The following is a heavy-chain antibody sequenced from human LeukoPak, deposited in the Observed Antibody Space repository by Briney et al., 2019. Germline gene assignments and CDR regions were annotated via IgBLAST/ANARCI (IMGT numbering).Heavy chain of an antibody. CDR2: SGDNT. Sequence: GGSLRLSCVASGFTFSSYAMTWVRQAPGKGLEWVSSSGDNTRYADSVKGRFTMSRDNSKNTLDLQMNSLRAEDTAVYYCAKEARVGGSYRYYFDYWGQGTLVTVSS. CDR3: AKEARVGGSYRYYFDY. D-gene: IGHD1-26*01. V-gene: IGHV3-23*01. CDR1: GFTFSSYA. J-gene: IGHJ4*02.